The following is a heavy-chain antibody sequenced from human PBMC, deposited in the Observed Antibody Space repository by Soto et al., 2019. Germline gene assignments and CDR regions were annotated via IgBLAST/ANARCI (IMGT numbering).Heavy chain of an antibody. CDR1: GGSISIGDYY. V-gene: IGHV4-30-4*01. Sequence: PSETLSLTCTVSGGSISIGDYYWSCMRQPPGKGLEWIGYIYYSGSTYYNPSLKSRVTISVDTSKNQFSLKLSSVTAADTAVYYCARDRRLRYFALADYYYYGMDVWGQGTTVTVSS. D-gene: IGHD3-9*01. CDR3: ARDRRLRYFALADYYYYGMDV. J-gene: IGHJ6*02. CDR2: IYYSGST.